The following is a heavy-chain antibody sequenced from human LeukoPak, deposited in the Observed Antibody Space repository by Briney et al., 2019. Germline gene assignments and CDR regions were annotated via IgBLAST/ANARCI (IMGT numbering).Heavy chain of an antibody. Sequence: PGGSLRLSCAASGFTFSSYGMHWVRQAPGKGLEWVAFIRYDGSNKYYADSVKGRFTISRDNSKNTLYLQMNSLRAEDTAVYYCAKQYSSSWYGYFDYWGQGTLVTVPS. CDR3: AKQYSSSWYGYFDY. CDR2: IRYDGSNK. CDR1: GFTFSSYG. D-gene: IGHD6-13*01. V-gene: IGHV3-30*02. J-gene: IGHJ4*02.